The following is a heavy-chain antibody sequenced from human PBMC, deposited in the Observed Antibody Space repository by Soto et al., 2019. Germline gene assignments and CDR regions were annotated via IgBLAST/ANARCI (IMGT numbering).Heavy chain of an antibody. CDR1: GFTFSNAW. Sequence: EVQLVESGGGLVKPGGSLRLSCAASGFTFSNAWMNWVRQAPGKGLEWVGRIKSKTDGGTTDYAAPVKGRFTISRDDSKNTLYLQMNSLKPEDTAVYYCTTDPRIAAARPDYYFYYWGQGTLVTVSS. J-gene: IGHJ4*02. D-gene: IGHD6-13*01. CDR2: IKSKTDGGTT. V-gene: IGHV3-15*07. CDR3: TTDPRIAAARPDYYFYY.